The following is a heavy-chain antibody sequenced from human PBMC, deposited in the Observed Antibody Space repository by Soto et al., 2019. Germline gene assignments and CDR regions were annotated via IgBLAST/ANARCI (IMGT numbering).Heavy chain of an antibody. D-gene: IGHD3-3*01. J-gene: IGHJ6*02. Sequence: ASVKVSCKTSGYTFTNSGISWVRQAPGQGHEGMGWISTDNGNTNYAQHLKGRVSMTTDTSTSTAYIDLRSLRSDDTAVYYCARDQGITTFGVYSMYYYGMDVWGQGTTVTVSS. V-gene: IGHV1-18*01. CDR3: ARDQGITTFGVYSMYYYGMDV. CDR1: GYTFTNSG. CDR2: ISTDNGNT.